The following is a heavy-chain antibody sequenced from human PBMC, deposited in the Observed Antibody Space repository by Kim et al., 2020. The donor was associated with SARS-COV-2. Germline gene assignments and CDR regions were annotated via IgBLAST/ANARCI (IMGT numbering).Heavy chain of an antibody. V-gene: IGHV4-39*01. D-gene: IGHD2-2*01. J-gene: IGHJ4*02. Sequence: SLKSRVTISVDTSKNQFSLKLSSVTAADTAVYYCARHGWDYCSSTSCYDYWGQGTLVTVSS. CDR3: ARHGWDYCSSTSCYDY.